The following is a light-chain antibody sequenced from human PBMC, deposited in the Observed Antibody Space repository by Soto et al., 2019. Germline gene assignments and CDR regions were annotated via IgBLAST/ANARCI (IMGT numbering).Light chain of an antibody. V-gene: IGKV1-39*01. J-gene: IGKJ2*01. CDR1: QSISSS. CDR2: DAS. Sequence: DIQMTQSPSSLSASVGDRVTITCRASQSISSSLNWYQQKPGKAPKLLIYDASSLQSGAPSRFSGSGSGKDFTLTISRLQPEEFATDNWQQSYSTPTFGQGTKLEIK. CDR3: QQSYSTPT.